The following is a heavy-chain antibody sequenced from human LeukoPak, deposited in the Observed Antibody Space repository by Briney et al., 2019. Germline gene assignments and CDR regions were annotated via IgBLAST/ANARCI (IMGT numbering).Heavy chain of an antibody. Sequence: HPGGSLRLSCAPSGFIFSKSAMHWVRQAPGKGLEWLAVVWSHGRTQYYADSVKGRFTISRDNSENTLFLQMNNLRGEDTAVYYCVRSTPGSDGQYYFDYWGQGTLVTVS. CDR2: VWSHGRTQ. CDR1: GFIFSKSA. CDR3: VRSTPGSDGQYYFDY. D-gene: IGHD1-1*01. J-gene: IGHJ4*02. V-gene: IGHV3-33*01.